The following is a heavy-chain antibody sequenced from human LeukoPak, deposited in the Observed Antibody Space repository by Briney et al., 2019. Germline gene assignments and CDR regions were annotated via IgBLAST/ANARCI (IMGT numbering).Heavy chain of an antibody. D-gene: IGHD1-26*01. CDR2: IYYSGST. CDR1: GGSISSYY. J-gene: IGHJ4*02. Sequence: SETLSLTCTVSGGSISSYYWSWIRQPPGKGLEWIGYIYYSGSTNYNPSLKSRVTISVDTSKNQFSLKLSSVTAADTAVYYCARDSFRSGVDYWSQGTLVTVSS. CDR3: ARDSFRSGVDY. V-gene: IGHV4-59*01.